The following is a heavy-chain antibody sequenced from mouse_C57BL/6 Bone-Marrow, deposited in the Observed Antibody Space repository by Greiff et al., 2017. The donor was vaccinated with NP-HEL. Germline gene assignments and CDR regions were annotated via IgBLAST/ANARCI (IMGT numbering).Heavy chain of an antibody. CDR1: GFTFSDYG. Sequence: EVKVVESGGGLVKPGGSLKLSCAASGFTFSDYGMHWVRQAPEKGLEWVAYISSGSSTIYYADTVKGRFTISRDNAKNTLFLQMTRLRSEDTAMYYCARRGTVRTPYYYAMDYWGQGTSVTVSS. D-gene: IGHD1-1*01. V-gene: IGHV5-17*01. J-gene: IGHJ4*01. CDR3: ARRGTVRTPYYYAMDY. CDR2: ISSGSSTI.